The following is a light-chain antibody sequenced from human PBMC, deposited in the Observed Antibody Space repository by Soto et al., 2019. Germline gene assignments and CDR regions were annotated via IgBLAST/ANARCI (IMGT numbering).Light chain of an antibody. CDR3: QQYGRA. CDR2: GTS. Sequence: IVFTQAPAILTLSLGDRATLFCRASQSIDSTYSTWYQQKPGQAPRLLIYGTSNRATGIPDRFKGSGSGTDFTLTITRLEPEDFAVYYCQQYGRAFGQGTKVDTK. CDR1: QSIDSTY. V-gene: IGKV3-20*01. J-gene: IGKJ1*01.